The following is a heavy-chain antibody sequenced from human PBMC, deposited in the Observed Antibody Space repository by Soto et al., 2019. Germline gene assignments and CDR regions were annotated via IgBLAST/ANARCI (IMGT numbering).Heavy chain of an antibody. J-gene: IGHJ4*02. D-gene: IGHD6-6*01. CDR2: IIPVPGTA. CDR1: GYSFRRYT. Sequence: QVQLVSSGAEVKKPGSSVKVSCKASGYSFRRYTISWVRQAPGQGLEWLGRIIPVPGTANYAQKFQGRVTITADKSTGTAYLEVSSLTSQDTAVYYCAREGDSSYSFDCWGQGTLVTVSS. V-gene: IGHV1-69*08. CDR3: AREGDSSYSFDC.